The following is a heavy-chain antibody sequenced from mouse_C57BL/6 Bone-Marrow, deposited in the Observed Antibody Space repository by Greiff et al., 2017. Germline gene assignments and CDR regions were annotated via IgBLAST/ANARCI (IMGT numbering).Heavy chain of an antibody. CDR2: IDPSDSYT. CDR1: GYTFTSYW. Sequence: VQLQQPGAELVMPGASVKLSCKASGYTFTSYWMHWVKQRPGPGLEWIGEIDPSDSYTNYNQKFKGKSTLTVDKSSSTAYMQLSSLTSEDSAVCDWAERDYGISFAYWGQGTLVTVSA. D-gene: IGHD1-1*01. J-gene: IGHJ3*01. CDR3: AERDYGISFAY. V-gene: IGHV1-69*01.